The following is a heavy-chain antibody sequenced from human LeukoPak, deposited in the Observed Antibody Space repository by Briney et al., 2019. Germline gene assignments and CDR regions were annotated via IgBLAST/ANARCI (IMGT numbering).Heavy chain of an antibody. J-gene: IGHJ4*02. V-gene: IGHV3-21*01. CDR1: GFTFSSYS. CDR2: ISSSSSYI. Sequence: GGSLRLSCAASGFTFSSYSMNWVRQAPGKGLEWVSSISSSSSYIYYADSVKGRFTISRDNAKNSLYLQMNSLGAEDTAVYYCARGPLAGWSGPDYWGQGTLVTVSS. D-gene: IGHD6-19*01. CDR3: ARGPLAGWSGPDY.